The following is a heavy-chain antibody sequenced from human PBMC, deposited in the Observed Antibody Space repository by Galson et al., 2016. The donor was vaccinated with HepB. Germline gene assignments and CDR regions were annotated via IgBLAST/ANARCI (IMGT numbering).Heavy chain of an antibody. CDR2: ISYDGTIE. Sequence: SLRLSCAAAGFTFVDHAMHWVRQAPGKGLEWVAVISYDGTIEYNADSAKGRFTISRDNSKKTLLLQMNSLRPEDTAVYYCVRGSLSGVTFGGVKLDFWGQGTLVTVSS. V-gene: IGHV3-30*04. J-gene: IGHJ4*02. CDR3: VRGSLSGVTFGGVKLDF. CDR1: GFTFVDHA. D-gene: IGHD3-16*01.